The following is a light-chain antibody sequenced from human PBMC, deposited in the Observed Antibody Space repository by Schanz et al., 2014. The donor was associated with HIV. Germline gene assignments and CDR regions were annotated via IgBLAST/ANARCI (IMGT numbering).Light chain of an antibody. CDR1: QSISSW. CDR2: KAS. CDR3: QQCVTYPYT. V-gene: IGKV1-5*03. Sequence: DIQMTQSTSTVSASVGDRVSITCRASQSISSWLAWYQQKPGKAPKVLIYKASNLESGVPSRFSGSGSGTEFTLTISSLQPDDFATYYCQQCVTYPYTFVQGTKLDIK. J-gene: IGKJ2*01.